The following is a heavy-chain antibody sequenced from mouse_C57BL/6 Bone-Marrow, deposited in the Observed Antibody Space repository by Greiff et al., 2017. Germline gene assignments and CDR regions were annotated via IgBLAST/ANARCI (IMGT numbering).Heavy chain of an antibody. CDR2: IDPSDSYT. CDR1: GYTFTSYW. V-gene: IGHV1-69*01. J-gene: IGHJ3*01. CDR3: GREGLLRAWFAY. D-gene: IGHD1-1*01. Sequence: VQLQQPGAELVMPGASVKLSCKASGYTFTSYWMHWVKQRPGQGLEWIGEIDPSDSYTNYNQKFKGKSTLTVDKSSSTAYMQLSSLTSEDSAVYYGGREGLLRAWFAYWGQGTLVTVSA.